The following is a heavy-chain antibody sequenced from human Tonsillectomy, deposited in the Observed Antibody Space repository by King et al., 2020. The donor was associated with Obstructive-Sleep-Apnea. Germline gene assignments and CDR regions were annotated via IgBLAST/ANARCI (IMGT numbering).Heavy chain of an antibody. V-gene: IGHV3-30*03. CDR1: GFTFISYV. Sequence: VQLVESGGGVFQPGRSLRLSCAASGFTFISYVMHLVRPSPGNGLEVVALMSYDGNNTFYADSVKGRFTISRATAKYTLYLQMSSLRAEDTAVYYCASAAMRAPAFDYGGQGTLVTVSS. D-gene: IGHD2-2*01. CDR2: MSYDGNNT. J-gene: IGHJ4*02. CDR3: ASAAMRAPAFDY.